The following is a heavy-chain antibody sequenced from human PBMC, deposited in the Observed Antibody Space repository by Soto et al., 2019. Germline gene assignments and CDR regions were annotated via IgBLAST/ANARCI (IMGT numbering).Heavy chain of an antibody. V-gene: IGHV1-8*01. CDR3: ARELTSRAVDY. J-gene: IGHJ4*02. D-gene: IGHD3-16*01. Sequence: ASVKVSCKASGYTFTSYDINWVRQATGQGLEWMGWMNPNSGNTGYAQRFQGGVTMTTNTSISTAYMELSSLRSEDTAVYYCARELTSRAVDYRGQGTLVIVSS. CDR1: GYTFTSYD. CDR2: MNPNSGNT.